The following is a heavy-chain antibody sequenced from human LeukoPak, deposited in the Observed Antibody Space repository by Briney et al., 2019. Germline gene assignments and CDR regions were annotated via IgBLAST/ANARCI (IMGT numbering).Heavy chain of an antibody. CDR1: GYTFTSYA. Sequence: GASVKVSCKASGYTFTSYAISWVRQAPGQGLEWMGGIIPIFGTANYAQKFQGRVTITADESTSTAYMELSSLRSEDTAVYYCARANRYCGGDCDPHYYYYYGMDVWGQGTTVTVSS. CDR3: ARANRYCGGDCDPHYYYYYGMDV. V-gene: IGHV1-69*13. CDR2: IIPIFGTA. D-gene: IGHD2-21*02. J-gene: IGHJ6*02.